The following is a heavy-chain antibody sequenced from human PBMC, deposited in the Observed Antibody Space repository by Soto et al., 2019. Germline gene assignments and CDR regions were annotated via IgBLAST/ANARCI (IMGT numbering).Heavy chain of an antibody. V-gene: IGHV3-13*01. Sequence: RGSLRLSCAASGFTFSSYDMHWVRQATGKGLEWVSAIGTAGDTYYPGSVKGRFTISRENAKNSLYLQMNSLRAEDTAVYYCARVRGYYDILTRVRPYYYGMDVWGQGTTVTVSS. J-gene: IGHJ6*02. CDR3: ARVRGYYDILTRVRPYYYGMDV. CDR1: GFTFSSYD. D-gene: IGHD3-9*01. CDR2: IGTAGDT.